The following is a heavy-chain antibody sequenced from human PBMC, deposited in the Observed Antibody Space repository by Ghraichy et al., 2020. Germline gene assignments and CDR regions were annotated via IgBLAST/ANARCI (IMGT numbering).Heavy chain of an antibody. CDR1: GYTFTGYY. D-gene: IGHD3-10*01. V-gene: IGHV1-2*04. CDR2: INPNSGGT. CDR3: ARGGLLGGSGSYYPYYYYYYYMDV. Sequence: ASVKVSCKASGYTFTGYYMHWVRQAPGQGLEWMGWINPNSGGTNYAQKFQGWVTMTRDTSISTAYMELSRLRSDDTAVYYCARGGLLGGSGSYYPYYYYYYYMDVWGKGTTVTVSS. J-gene: IGHJ6*03.